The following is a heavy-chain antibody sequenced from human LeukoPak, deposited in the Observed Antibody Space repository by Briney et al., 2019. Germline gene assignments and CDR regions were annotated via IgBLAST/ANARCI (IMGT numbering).Heavy chain of an antibody. V-gene: IGHV4-34*01. CDR2: INHSGST. CDR3: ARGIEAHYYDSSGYTMDDAFDI. J-gene: IGHJ3*02. D-gene: IGHD3-22*01. Sequence: PGGSLRLPCAASGFTFSNAWMSWIRQPPGKGLEWIGEINHSGSTNYNPSLKSRVTISVDTSKNQFSLKLSSVTAADTAVYYCARGIEAHYYDSSGYTMDDAFDIWGQGTMATVSS. CDR1: GFTFSNAW.